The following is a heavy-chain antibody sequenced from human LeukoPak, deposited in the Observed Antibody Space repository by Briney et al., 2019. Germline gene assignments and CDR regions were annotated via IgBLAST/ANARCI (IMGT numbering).Heavy chain of an antibody. Sequence: GASVKVSCKASGYTFTGYYMHWVRQAPGQGLEWMGRINPNSGGTNYAQKFQGRVTMTRDTSISTAYMELSRLRSDDTAVYYCARDRRSNYDFWSGYLAYYGMDVWGQGTTVTVSS. CDR3: ARDRRSNYDFWSGYLAYYGMDV. D-gene: IGHD3-3*01. CDR2: INPNSGGT. V-gene: IGHV1-2*06. J-gene: IGHJ6*02. CDR1: GYTFTGYY.